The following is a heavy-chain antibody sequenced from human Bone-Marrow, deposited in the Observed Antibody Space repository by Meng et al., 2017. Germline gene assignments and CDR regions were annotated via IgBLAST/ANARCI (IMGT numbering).Heavy chain of an antibody. Sequence: GESLKISCTASGFTFGDYAMSWVRQAPGKGLEWVGFIRSKVYGGTTEYAASVKGSFTISRDDYTSIAYLQMNSLKTEDTAVYYCTSGRTTYDHWGQGTLVTVSS. D-gene: IGHD4-11*01. CDR3: TSGRTTYDH. V-gene: IGHV3-49*04. CDR2: IRSKVYGGTT. CDR1: GFTFGDYA. J-gene: IGHJ4*02.